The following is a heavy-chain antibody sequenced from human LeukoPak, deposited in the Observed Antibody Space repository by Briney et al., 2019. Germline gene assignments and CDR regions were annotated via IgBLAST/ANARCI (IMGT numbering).Heavy chain of an antibody. V-gene: IGHV3-48*03. CDR1: GCTFSSYE. CDR2: ISSIGSTI. CDR3: ARDRRLDY. J-gene: IGHJ4*02. Sequence: GGSLRLSCAASGCTFSSYERKWGRQAPGKGLEWVSYISSIGSTIYYADSVKGRFTIYRDNDKNSLYLQMNSVRAEDTAVYYCARDRRLDYWGQGTLVTVSS.